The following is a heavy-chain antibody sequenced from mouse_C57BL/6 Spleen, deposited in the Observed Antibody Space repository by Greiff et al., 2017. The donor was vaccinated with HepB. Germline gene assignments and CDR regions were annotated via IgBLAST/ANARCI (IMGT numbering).Heavy chain of an antibody. Sequence: EVQLQQSGPELVKPGASVKISCKASGYTFTDYYMNWVKQSHGKSLEWIGDINPNNGGTSYNQKFKGKATLTVDKSSSTAYMELRSLTSEDSAVYYCARSNWDEKFAYWGQGTLVTVSA. J-gene: IGHJ3*01. V-gene: IGHV1-26*01. CDR1: GYTFTDYY. D-gene: IGHD4-1*01. CDR2: INPNNGGT. CDR3: ARSNWDEKFAY.